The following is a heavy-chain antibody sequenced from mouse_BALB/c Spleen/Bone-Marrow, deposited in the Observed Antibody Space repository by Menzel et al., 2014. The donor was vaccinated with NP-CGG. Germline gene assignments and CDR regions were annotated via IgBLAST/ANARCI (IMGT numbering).Heavy chain of an antibody. CDR3: ARGYGNYDFDY. V-gene: IGHV14-3*02. Sequence: VQLQQSGAELVKPGVSVKLSCTASDFNIKDTYMHWVKQRPEQGLEWIGRIDPANGNTKYDPKFQGKATITADTSSNTAYLQLSSLTSEDTAVYYCARGYGNYDFDYWGQGTTLTVSS. J-gene: IGHJ2*01. CDR2: IDPANGNT. D-gene: IGHD2-10*02. CDR1: DFNIKDTY.